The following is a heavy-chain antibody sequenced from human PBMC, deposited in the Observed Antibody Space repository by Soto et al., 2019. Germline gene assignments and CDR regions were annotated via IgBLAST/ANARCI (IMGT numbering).Heavy chain of an antibody. Sequence: GGPLNLSFEASGFIFSRSSINLFRQALGNGLEWASSISSSSSYIYYADSVKGRFTISRDNAKNSLYLQMNSLRAEDTAVYYCARDSVVVAAARTYYYYGMDVWGQGTTVTVSS. CDR3: ARDSVVVAAARTYYYYGMDV. D-gene: IGHD2-15*01. CDR2: ISSSSSYI. CDR1: GFIFSRSS. V-gene: IGHV3-21*01. J-gene: IGHJ6*02.